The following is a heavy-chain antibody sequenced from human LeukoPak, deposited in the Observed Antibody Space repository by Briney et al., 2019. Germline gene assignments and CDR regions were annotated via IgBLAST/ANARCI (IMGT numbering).Heavy chain of an antibody. CDR3: ARVEVMAGSHYFDY. CDR1: GGSISSSSYY. Sequence: SETLSLTCTVSGGSISSSSYYWGWIRQPPGKGLEWIGSIYYSGSTYYNPSLKGRVTISVDTSKNQFSLKLSSVTAADTAVYYCARVEVMAGSHYFDYWGQGTLVTVSS. V-gene: IGHV4-39*07. CDR2: IYYSGST. J-gene: IGHJ4*02. D-gene: IGHD6-19*01.